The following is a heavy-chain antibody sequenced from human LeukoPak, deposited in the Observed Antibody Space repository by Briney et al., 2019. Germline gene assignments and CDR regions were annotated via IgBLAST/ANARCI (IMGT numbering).Heavy chain of an antibody. J-gene: IGHJ5*02. V-gene: IGHV4-59*01. CDR2: IYYSGST. CDR1: GGSISSYY. CDR3: ARTRSWFDP. Sequence: SETLSLTCTVSGGSISSYYWSWIRQPPGKGLEWIGYIYYSGSTNYNPSLKSRVTISVDTSKNQFSLKLSSVTAADTAVYYCARTRSWFDPWGQGTLVTVSS.